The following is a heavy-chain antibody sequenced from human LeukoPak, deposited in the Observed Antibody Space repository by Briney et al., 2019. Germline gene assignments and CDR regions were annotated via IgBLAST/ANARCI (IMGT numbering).Heavy chain of an antibody. CDR1: GGTFSSYA. Sequence: GASVKVSCKASGGTFSSYAISWVRQAPGQGLEWMGGIIPIFGTANYAQKFQGRVTITADESTSTAYMELSSLRSEDTAVYYCARDKGDYDILTGYPHFDPWGQGTLVTVSS. J-gene: IGHJ5*02. V-gene: IGHV1-69*13. CDR2: IIPIFGTA. D-gene: IGHD3-9*01. CDR3: ARDKGDYDILTGYPHFDP.